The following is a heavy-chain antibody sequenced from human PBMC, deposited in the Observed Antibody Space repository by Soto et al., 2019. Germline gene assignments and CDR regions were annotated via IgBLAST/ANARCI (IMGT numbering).Heavy chain of an antibody. Sequence: TEKLPYKSSDNTHTHYGTNWARHTPGQGLEWLGWISGYNGKTRDAPKFQGRVTMTADTSARTAFLEVRSLTSDDSGIYFCAATGGRYFGLDVWGQGTTVTVSS. V-gene: IGHV1-18*04. CDR2: ISGYNGKT. CDR3: AATGGRYFGLDV. D-gene: IGHD2-8*02. CDR1: DNTHTHYG. J-gene: IGHJ6*02.